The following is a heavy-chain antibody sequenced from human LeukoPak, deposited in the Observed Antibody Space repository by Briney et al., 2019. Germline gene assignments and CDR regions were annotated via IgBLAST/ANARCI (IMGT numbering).Heavy chain of an antibody. J-gene: IGHJ4*02. V-gene: IGHV3-23*01. CDR3: AREGFYSSSFDY. CDR1: GFTFSSYA. CDR2: ISGSGGST. D-gene: IGHD6-13*01. Sequence: GGSLRLSCAASGFTFSSYAMSWVRQAPGKGLEWVSAISGSGGSTYYADSVKGRFTISRDNSKNSLYQQMNSLRAEDTAVYYCAREGFYSSSFDYWGQGTLVTVSS.